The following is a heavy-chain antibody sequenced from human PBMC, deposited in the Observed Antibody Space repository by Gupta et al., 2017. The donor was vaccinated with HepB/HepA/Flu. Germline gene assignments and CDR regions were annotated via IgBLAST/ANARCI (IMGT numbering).Heavy chain of an antibody. V-gene: IGHV2-70*15. Sequence: QVTLWESGPALVRPTQTLTLTCTFSGFSLSTSGMCVTWIRQPPGKALEWLVRIDWDDDKYYTTSLKTRLAISKDTSKNQVVLTMTNMDPVDTATYYCARTKYESGNLFDYWGQGTLVTVSS. CDR3: ARTKYESGNLFDY. CDR1: GFSLSTSGMC. J-gene: IGHJ4*02. D-gene: IGHD3-10*01. CDR2: IDWDDDK.